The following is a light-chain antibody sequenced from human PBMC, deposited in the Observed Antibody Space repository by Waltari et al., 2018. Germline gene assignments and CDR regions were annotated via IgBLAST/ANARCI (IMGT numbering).Light chain of an antibody. V-gene: IGKV2-29*02. CDR1: RSLLHSDGKTY. CDR3: MQGIHLPPYT. J-gene: IGKJ2*01. CDR2: EVS. Sequence: DIVMTQTPLSLSVTPGQPASISCKSSRSLLHSDGKTYLFWYLQKPGQSPQLLIYEVSSRCCGVPDRFSGSGSGTDFTLKISRVEAEDVGVYYCMQGIHLPPYTFGQGTKLEIK.